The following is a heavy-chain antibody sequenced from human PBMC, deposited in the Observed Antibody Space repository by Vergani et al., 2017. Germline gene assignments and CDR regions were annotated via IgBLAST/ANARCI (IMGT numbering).Heavy chain of an antibody. J-gene: IGHJ5*02. V-gene: IGHV4-59*01. Sequence: QVQLQESGPGLVKPSETLSLTCTVSGGSISSYYWSWIRHPPGKGLEWIGYIYYSGSTNDNPSLKSRVTISVDTSKNQFSLKLSSVTAADTAVYYCARVGAVAGIDPWGQGTLVTVSS. CDR3: ARVGAVAGIDP. CDR2: IYYSGST. D-gene: IGHD6-19*01. CDR1: GGSISSYY.